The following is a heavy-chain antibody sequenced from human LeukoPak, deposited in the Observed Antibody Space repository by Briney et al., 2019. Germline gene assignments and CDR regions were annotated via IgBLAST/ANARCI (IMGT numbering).Heavy chain of an antibody. CDR3: ARKGLRNYYYYYYMDV. CDR2: IYYSGST. CDR1: GGSISSYY. Sequence: SSETLSLTCTVSGGSISSYYWSWIRQPPGKGLEWIGYIYYSGSTNYNPSLKSRVTISVDTSKNQFSLKLSSVTAADTAVYYCARKGLRNYYYYYYMDVWGKGTTVTVSS. J-gene: IGHJ6*03. V-gene: IGHV4-59*12. D-gene: IGHD3-16*01.